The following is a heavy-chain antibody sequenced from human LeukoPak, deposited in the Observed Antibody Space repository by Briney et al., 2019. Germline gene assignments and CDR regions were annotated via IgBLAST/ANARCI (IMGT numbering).Heavy chain of an antibody. CDR1: GYTFTGYY. Sequence: ASVKVSCKASGYTFTGYYMHWVRQAPGQGLEWMGWINPNSGGTNYAQKFQVRVTMTRDTSISTAYMELSRLRSDDTAVYYCAREVRSIAAAGTFRRDYYYYMDVWGKGTTVTVSS. V-gene: IGHV1-2*02. CDR3: AREVRSIAAAGTFRRDYYYYMDV. D-gene: IGHD6-13*01. J-gene: IGHJ6*03. CDR2: INPNSGGT.